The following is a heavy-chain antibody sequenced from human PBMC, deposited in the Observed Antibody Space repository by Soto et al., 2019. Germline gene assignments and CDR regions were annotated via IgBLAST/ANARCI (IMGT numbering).Heavy chain of an antibody. Sequence: EVQLVESGGGLVQPGGSLSLSCAASGFIVSSNYMNWVRQAPGKGLEWVSLINSGGDIFYADSVKGRFTVSRDNSKNTVYLLLNSLRAEDTAVYYCARGAGSTIVARHFDFWGQGTLVTVSS. V-gene: IGHV3-66*01. CDR2: INSGGDI. CDR3: ARGAGSTIVARHFDF. J-gene: IGHJ4*02. CDR1: GFIVSSNY. D-gene: IGHD3-16*02.